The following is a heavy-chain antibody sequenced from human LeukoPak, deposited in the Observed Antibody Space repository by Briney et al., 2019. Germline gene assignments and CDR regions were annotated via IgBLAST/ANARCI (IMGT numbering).Heavy chain of an antibody. V-gene: IGHV3-48*01. D-gene: IGHD2-2*01. CDR1: GFTFSNYN. J-gene: IGHJ4*02. CDR2: ISSSSTI. Sequence: GGSLRLSCAASGFTFSNYNMNWVRQAPGKGLEWLSYISSSSTIYYADSVKGRFTISRDNAKNSLYLQMNSLRAEDTAVYYCARICSSTDCLIPDWGQGTLVTVSS. CDR3: ARICSSTDCLIPD.